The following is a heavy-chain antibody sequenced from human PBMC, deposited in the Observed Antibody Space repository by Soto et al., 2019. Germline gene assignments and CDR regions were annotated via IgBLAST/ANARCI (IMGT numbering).Heavy chain of an antibody. J-gene: IGHJ1*01. CDR2: ISSGSTI. CDR3: ARTRHSWSPSYFQH. Sequence: PGGSLRLSCAASGFTFSDYYMSWIRQAPGKGLEWVSYISSGSTIYYADSVKGRFTISRDNAKNSLYQQMNSLRAEDTAVYYCARTRHSWSPSYFQHWGQGTLVTVSS. CDR1: GFTFSDYY. V-gene: IGHV3-11*01. D-gene: IGHD6-13*01.